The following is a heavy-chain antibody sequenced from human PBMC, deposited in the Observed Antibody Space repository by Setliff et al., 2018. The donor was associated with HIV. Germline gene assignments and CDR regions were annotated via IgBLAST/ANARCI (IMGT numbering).Heavy chain of an antibody. CDR2: IYNSGSTIT. CDR1: SGSISSHY. CDR3: ARGGSYDTFDY. Sequence: NPSETLSLTCTVSSGSISSHYWTWIRQPPGKGLEYIGYIYNSGSTITNYNPSLNGRVTISLDMSKTQFSLKLASVTAADTAVYYCARGGSYDTFDYWGQGTLVTVSS. J-gene: IGHJ4*02. D-gene: IGHD3-22*01. V-gene: IGHV4-59*11.